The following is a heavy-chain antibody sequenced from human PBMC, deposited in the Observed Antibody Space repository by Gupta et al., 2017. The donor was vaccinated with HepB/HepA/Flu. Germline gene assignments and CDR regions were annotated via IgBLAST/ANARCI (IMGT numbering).Heavy chain of an antibody. CDR1: GFTFSAYI. D-gene: IGHD2-2*01. CDR2: MSNVNNYI. V-gene: IGHV3-21*01. CDR3: ARALGYGTDTTCLYYFGA. J-gene: IGHJ4*02. Sequence: EVQVVDSGGGLVKPGGSLRLSCAASGFTFSAYIMTWVRQAPGKGLEVLAAMSNVNNYIYYADSGKGRCTITRDKAKNSLYRQMNNLRAEETAVYDCARALGYGTDTTCLYYFGAWGQGTMVTVSS.